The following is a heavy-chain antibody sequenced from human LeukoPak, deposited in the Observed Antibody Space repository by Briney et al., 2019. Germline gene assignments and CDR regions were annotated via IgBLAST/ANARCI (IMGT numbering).Heavy chain of an antibody. CDR1: GFTFRHYW. V-gene: IGHV3-7*04. CDR2: IKPDGSEK. D-gene: IGHD1-7*01. Sequence: GGSLGLSCAASGFTFRHYWMNWVRQASGKGLEWVANIKPDGSEKRYADSVKGRFTISRDNAENSLYLQMNSLRAEDTAVYYCARVVGTDEGADFWGQGTLVTVSS. J-gene: IGHJ4*02. CDR3: ARVVGTDEGADF.